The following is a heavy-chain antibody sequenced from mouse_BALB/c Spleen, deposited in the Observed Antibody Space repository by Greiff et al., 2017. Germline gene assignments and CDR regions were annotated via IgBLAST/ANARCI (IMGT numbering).Heavy chain of an antibody. CDR3: ARRWDYDFMDY. V-gene: IGHV8-12*01. CDR2: IYWDDDK. D-gene: IGHD2-4*01. J-gene: IGHJ4*01. Sequence: QVTLKESGPGILQPSQTLSLTCSFSGFSLSTSGMGVSWIRQPSGKGLEWLAHIYWDDDKRYNPSLKSRLTISKDTSRNQVFLKITSVDTADTATYYCARRWDYDFMDYWGQGTSVTVSS. CDR1: GFSLSTSGMG.